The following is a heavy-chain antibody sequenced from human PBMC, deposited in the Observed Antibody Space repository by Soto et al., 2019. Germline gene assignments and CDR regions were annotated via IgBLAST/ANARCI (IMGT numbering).Heavy chain of an antibody. Sequence: SVKVSCKASGYTFTGYYMHWVRQAPGQGLEWMGWINPNSGGTNYAQKFQGWVTMTRDTSISTAYMELSRLRSDDTAVYYCARDYDFWSGYAHWFDPWGQGTLVTVSS. J-gene: IGHJ5*02. D-gene: IGHD3-3*01. CDR1: GYTFTGYY. V-gene: IGHV1-2*04. CDR3: ARDYDFWSGYAHWFDP. CDR2: INPNSGGT.